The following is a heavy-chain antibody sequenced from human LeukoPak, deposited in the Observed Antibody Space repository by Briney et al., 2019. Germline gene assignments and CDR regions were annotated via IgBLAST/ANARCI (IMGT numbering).Heavy chain of an antibody. CDR3: ARVDSRDGYNYYFDY. V-gene: IGHV1-2*02. CDR2: INPNSGGT. CDR1: GYTFTGYY. Sequence: ASVKVSCKASGYTFTGYYMHWVRQAPGQGLEWMGWINPNSGGTNYAQKFQGRVTMTRDTSISTAYMELSRLRSDDTAVYYCARVDSRDGYNYYFDYWGQGTLVTVSS. J-gene: IGHJ4*02. D-gene: IGHD5-24*01.